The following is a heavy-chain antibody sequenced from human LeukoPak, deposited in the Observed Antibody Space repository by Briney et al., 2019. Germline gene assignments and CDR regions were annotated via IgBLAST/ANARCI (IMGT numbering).Heavy chain of an antibody. CDR1: GLTVSSNY. J-gene: IGHJ3*02. D-gene: IGHD5-18*01. V-gene: IGHV3-53*01. CDR3: ARDGYSYGYSNVWSWAFDI. CDR2: IYSGGNT. Sequence: GGSLRLSCAASGLTVSSNYLSWVRQAPGKGLEWVSAIYSGGNTYYADSVKGRFTISRDNSKNTLYLQMNSLRAEDTAVYYCARDGYSYGYSNVWSWAFDIWGQGTMTVSS.